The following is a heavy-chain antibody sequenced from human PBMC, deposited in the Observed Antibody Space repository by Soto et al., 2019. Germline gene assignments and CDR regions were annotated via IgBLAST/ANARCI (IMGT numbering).Heavy chain of an antibody. CDR3: AKHRIAVAGLSWFDP. Sequence: GGSLRLSCAASGFTFSSYWMHWVRQAPGKGLVWVSRINSDGSSTSYADSVKGRSTISRDNAKNTLYLQMNSLRAEDTAVYYCAKHRIAVAGLSWFDPWGQGTLVTVSS. CDR1: GFTFSSYW. CDR2: INSDGSST. V-gene: IGHV3-74*01. D-gene: IGHD6-19*01. J-gene: IGHJ5*02.